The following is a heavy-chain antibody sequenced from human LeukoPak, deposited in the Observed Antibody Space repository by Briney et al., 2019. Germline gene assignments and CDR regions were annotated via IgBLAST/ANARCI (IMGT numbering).Heavy chain of an antibody. CDR2: IYYSGST. Sequence: PSQTLSLTCTVSGGSISSGGYYWSWIRQHPGKGLEWIGYIYYSGSTYYNPSPKSRVTISVDTSKNQFSLKLSSVTAADTAVYYCASFTPGRTPGYYDSSGYYYPDYWGQGTLVTVSS. V-gene: IGHV4-31*03. D-gene: IGHD3-22*01. CDR1: GGSISSGGYY. CDR3: ASFTPGRTPGYYDSSGYYYPDY. J-gene: IGHJ4*02.